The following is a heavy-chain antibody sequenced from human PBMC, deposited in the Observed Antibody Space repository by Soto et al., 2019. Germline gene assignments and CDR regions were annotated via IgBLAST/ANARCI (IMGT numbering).Heavy chain of an antibody. V-gene: IGHV1-46*01. J-gene: IGHJ4*02. D-gene: IGHD3-9*01. CDR2: INPSGGGT. CDR3: ARGPPDILTGYSDY. Sequence: ASVKVSCKASGYTFTNYYIHWVRQAPGQGLEWMGVINPSGGGTTYAQKFQGRVTITADESTSTAYMELSSLRSEDTAVYYCARGPPDILTGYSDYWGQGTLVTVSS. CDR1: GYTFTNYY.